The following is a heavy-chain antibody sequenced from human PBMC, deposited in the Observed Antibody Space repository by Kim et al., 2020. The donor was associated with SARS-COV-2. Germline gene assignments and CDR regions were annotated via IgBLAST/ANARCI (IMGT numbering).Heavy chain of an antibody. V-gene: IGHV1-69*13. Sequence: SVKVSCKASRGTFNSYTIDWVRQAPGQGFEWMGGSSPILGTATYAQKFQGRVTITADDSTNTAYMEMSSLSSEDTAVYYCARVNSYGFFAIDVWGQGT. J-gene: IGHJ6*01. CDR1: RGTFNSYT. D-gene: IGHD5-18*01. CDR3: ARVNSYGFFAIDV. CDR2: SSPILGTA.